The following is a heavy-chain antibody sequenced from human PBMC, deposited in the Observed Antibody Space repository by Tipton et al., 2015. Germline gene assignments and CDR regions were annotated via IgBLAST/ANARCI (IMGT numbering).Heavy chain of an antibody. Sequence: GLVKPSENLSLTCTVSGGSVTSGSYYWSWIRQPPGKGLEWIGYISYSGSTNYNPSLKSRVTISLDTSKNQFSLKLSSVTAADTAMYYCVRARGRHGGLFDSWGQGTLVIVSS. CDR3: VRARGRHGGLFDS. D-gene: IGHD4-23*01. CDR1: GGSVTSGSYY. CDR2: ISYSGST. V-gene: IGHV4-61*01. J-gene: IGHJ4*02.